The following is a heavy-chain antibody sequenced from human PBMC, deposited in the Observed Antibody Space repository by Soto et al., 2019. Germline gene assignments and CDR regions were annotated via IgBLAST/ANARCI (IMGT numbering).Heavy chain of an antibody. D-gene: IGHD5-12*01. CDR2: IYTSGIT. V-gene: IGHV4-4*07. CDR1: GGSISSYC. CDR3: ARASGYDSFDY. Sequence: SETLSLTCTVSGGSISSYCWSWIRQPARKGLEWIGRIYTSGITNYNHSLKSRVTMSVDTAKNQFSLKLSSVTAADTAVYYCARASGYDSFDYWGQGPLVTVSS. J-gene: IGHJ4*02.